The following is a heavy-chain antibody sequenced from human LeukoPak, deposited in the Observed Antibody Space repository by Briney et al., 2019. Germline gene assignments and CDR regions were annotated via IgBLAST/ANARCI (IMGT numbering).Heavy chain of an antibody. CDR3: ARDLRPGYSYGYIDY. D-gene: IGHD5-18*01. CDR1: GFTFGDYY. V-gene: IGHV3-11*01. J-gene: IGHJ4*02. Sequence: GGSLRLSCAASGFTFGDYYTSWIRQAPGKGLEWVSYISSSGSTIYYADSVKGRFTISRDNAKNSLYLQMNSLRAEDTAVYYCARDLRPGYSYGYIDYWGQGTLVTVSS. CDR2: ISSSGSTI.